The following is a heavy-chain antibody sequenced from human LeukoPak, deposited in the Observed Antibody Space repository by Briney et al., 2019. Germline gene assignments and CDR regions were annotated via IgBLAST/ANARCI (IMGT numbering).Heavy chain of an antibody. CDR2: ISAYNGNT. J-gene: IGHJ4*02. D-gene: IGHD4-11*01. CDR3: ARTGYSNYEGEFDY. Sequence: ASVKVSCKASGYTFTSYGISWVRQAPGQGLEWMGWISAYNGNTNYAQKLQGRVTMTTDTSTSTAYMKLRSLRSDDTAVYYCARTGYSNYEGEFDYWGQGTLVTVSS. V-gene: IGHV1-18*01. CDR1: GYTFTSYG.